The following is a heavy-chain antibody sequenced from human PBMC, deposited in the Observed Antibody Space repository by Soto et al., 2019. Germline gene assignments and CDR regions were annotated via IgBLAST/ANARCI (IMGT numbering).Heavy chain of an antibody. V-gene: IGHV1-69*13. J-gene: IGHJ4*02. CDR2: IIPIFGTA. CDR3: AGYSSSWYPSDY. Sequence: SVKVSCKASGGTFSSYAISWVRQAPGQGLEWMGGIIPIFGTANYAQKFQGRVTITADESTSTAYMELSSLRSEDTAVYYCAGYSSSWYPSDYWGQGTLVTVSS. D-gene: IGHD6-13*01. CDR1: GGTFSSYA.